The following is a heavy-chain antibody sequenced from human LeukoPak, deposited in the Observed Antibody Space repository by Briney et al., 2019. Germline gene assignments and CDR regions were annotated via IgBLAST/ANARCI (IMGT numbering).Heavy chain of an antibody. CDR2: ISYDGSNK. Sequence: PGRSLRLSCAASGFTFSSYAMHWVRQAPGKGLEWVAVISYDGSNKYYADSVKGRFTISRDNSKNTLYLQMNSLRAEDTAVYYCARRPSYGPGLHYYGMDVWGQGTTVTVSS. CDR3: ARRPSYGPGLHYYGMDV. CDR1: GFTFSSYA. J-gene: IGHJ6*02. D-gene: IGHD3-10*01. V-gene: IGHV3-30*01.